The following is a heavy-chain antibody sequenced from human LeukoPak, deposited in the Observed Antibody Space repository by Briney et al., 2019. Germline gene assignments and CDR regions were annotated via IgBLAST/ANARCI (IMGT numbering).Heavy chain of an antibody. CDR1: GGTFSSYA. V-gene: IGHV1-69*06. CDR3: ARSNTDWYFDY. Sequence: SVKVSCKASGGTFSSYAISWVRQARGQGLEWMGGIIPIFGTANYAQKFQGRVTITADKSTSTAYMELSSLRSEDTAVYYCARSNTDWYFDYWGQGTLVTVSS. CDR2: IIPIFGTA. D-gene: IGHD3/OR15-3a*01. J-gene: IGHJ4*02.